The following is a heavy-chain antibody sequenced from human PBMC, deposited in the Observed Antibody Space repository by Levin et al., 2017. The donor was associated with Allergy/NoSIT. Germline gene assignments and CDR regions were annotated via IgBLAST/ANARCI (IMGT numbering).Heavy chain of an antibody. CDR2: ISSSGSTI. CDR1: GFTFSDYY. V-gene: IGHV3-11*01. Sequence: GGSLRLSCAASGFTFSDYYMSWIRQAPGKGLEWVSYISSSGSTIYYADSVKGRFTISRDNAKNSLYLQMNSLRAEDTAVYYCARQCTDYYGSGSYYNSWFDPWGQGTLVTVSS. J-gene: IGHJ5*02. D-gene: IGHD3-10*01. CDR3: ARQCTDYYGSGSYYNSWFDP.